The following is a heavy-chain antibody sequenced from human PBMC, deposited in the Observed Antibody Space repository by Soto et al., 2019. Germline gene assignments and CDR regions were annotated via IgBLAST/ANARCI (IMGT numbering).Heavy chain of an antibody. J-gene: IGHJ4*02. CDR1: GFTFSSFS. V-gene: IGHV3-48*02. CDR3: ASGRRASDY. Sequence: PCGSLRLSCAASGFTFSSFSMNWVRQAPGKGLEWISYISSSSSTIYYADSVKGRFTISRDNAKNSLYLQMISLRDEDTAVYYCASGRRASDYWGQGILVTVSS. CDR2: ISSSSSTI.